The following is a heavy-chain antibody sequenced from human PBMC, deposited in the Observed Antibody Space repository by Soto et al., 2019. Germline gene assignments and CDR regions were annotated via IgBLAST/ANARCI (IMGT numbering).Heavy chain of an antibody. CDR1: GYTFTSYG. J-gene: IGHJ6*04. V-gene: IGHV1-18*01. CDR2: ISAYNGNT. CDR3: ARDQVGSSGPFFNDYYGMYV. Sequence: ASVKVSCKASGYTFTSYGISWVRQAPGQGLEWMGWISAYNGNTNYAQKLQGRVTMTTDTSTSTAYMELRSLRSDDTAVYYCARDQVGSSGPFFNDYYGMYVWGKGTTVTVAS. D-gene: IGHD3-10*01.